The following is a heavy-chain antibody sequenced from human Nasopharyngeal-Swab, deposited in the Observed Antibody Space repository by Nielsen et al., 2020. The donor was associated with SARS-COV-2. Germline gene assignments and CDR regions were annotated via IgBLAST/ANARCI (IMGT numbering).Heavy chain of an antibody. J-gene: IGHJ4*02. CDR1: GYTFNDHF. D-gene: IGHD5-24*01. V-gene: IGHV1-46*02. CDR3: ARAAIDQHFDL. CDR2: INPSGTST. Sequence: ASVKVSCKAPGYTFNDHFIHWVRQASGQGLEWMRIINPSGTSTTHAQRFQGRVTMTRDTSTSTVHMELSSLRSGDTAVYYCARAAIDQHFDLWGPGTLVTVSS.